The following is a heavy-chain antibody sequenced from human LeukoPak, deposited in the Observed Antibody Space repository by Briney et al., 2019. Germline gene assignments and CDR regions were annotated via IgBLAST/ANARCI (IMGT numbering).Heavy chain of an antibody. J-gene: IGHJ4*02. Sequence: KPSETLSLTCTVSGGSISGYYWSWIRQPPGKGLEWIGYIYYSGSTNHNPSLKSRVTISVDTSKNQFSLKLSSVTAADTAVYYCARGGSSSSWPFYYWGQGTLVTVSS. CDR3: ARGGSSSSWPFYY. D-gene: IGHD6-13*01. V-gene: IGHV4-59*01. CDR2: IYYSGST. CDR1: GGSISGYY.